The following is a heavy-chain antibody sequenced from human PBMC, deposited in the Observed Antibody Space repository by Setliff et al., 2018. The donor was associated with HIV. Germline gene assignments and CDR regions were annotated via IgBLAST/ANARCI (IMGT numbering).Heavy chain of an antibody. CDR3: STSWGVYHYYYMDI. V-gene: IGHV1-46*01. J-gene: IGHJ6*03. Sequence: GASVKVSCKASGYTFTSYYMHWVRQAPGQGLEWMGIINPSDGSTSYAQKFQGRLTITRDTSASTTSMTAADTAVYYCVRTGSSTSWGVYHYYYMDIWGKGTTVTVS. CDR2: INPSDGST. D-gene: IGHD2-21*01. CDR1: GYTFTSYY.